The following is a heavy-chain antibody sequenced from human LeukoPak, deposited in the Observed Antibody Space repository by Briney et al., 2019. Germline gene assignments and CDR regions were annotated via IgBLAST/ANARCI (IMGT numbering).Heavy chain of an antibody. CDR1: GFTVSSNY. Sequence: PGGSLRLSCAASGFTVSSNYMSWVRRAPGKGLEWVSVIYSGGSTYYADSVKGRFTISRDNSKNTLYLQMNSLRAEDTAVYYCAGSNYGGYYYGMDVWGQGTTVTVSS. V-gene: IGHV3-66*01. CDR3: AGSNYGGYYYGMDV. D-gene: IGHD4-23*01. CDR2: IYSGGST. J-gene: IGHJ6*02.